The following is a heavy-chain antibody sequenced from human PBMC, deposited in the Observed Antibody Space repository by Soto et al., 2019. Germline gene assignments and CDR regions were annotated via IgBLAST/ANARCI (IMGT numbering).Heavy chain of an antibody. Sequence: GGSLRLSCVASGFTLSDYYVDWVRQAPGKGLEWVGRTRDKPNSYTTEYAASVEGRFTISGDDSKNSLYLQLNSLNTEDTAVYYCGRGGYRHYSAYYYYALDVWGQGTTVTVSS. V-gene: IGHV3-72*01. CDR2: TRDKPNSYTT. CDR1: GFTLSDYY. D-gene: IGHD4-4*01. J-gene: IGHJ6*02. CDR3: GRGGYRHYSAYYYYALDV.